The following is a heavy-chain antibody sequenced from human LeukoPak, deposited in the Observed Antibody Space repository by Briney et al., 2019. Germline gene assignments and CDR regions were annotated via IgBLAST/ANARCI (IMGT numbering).Heavy chain of an antibody. Sequence: GGSLRLSCAASGFTFNTNWMHWVRHAPGKGRVWVSCINGDGSTTTYADSVKGRFTISRDNAKNTVYLQINNLRPEDTAVYYCARDRYYVPDNWGQGTLVTVSS. J-gene: IGHJ4*02. V-gene: IGHV3-74*01. CDR2: INGDGSTT. CDR1: GFTFNTNW. CDR3: ARDRYYVPDN. D-gene: IGHD3-10*02.